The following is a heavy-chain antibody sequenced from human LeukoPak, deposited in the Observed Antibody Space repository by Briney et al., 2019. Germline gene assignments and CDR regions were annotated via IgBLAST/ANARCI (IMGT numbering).Heavy chain of an antibody. J-gene: IGHJ4*02. CDR3: ARDQDPYSSGWYGGGFDY. CDR1: GFTFSSYA. V-gene: IGHV3-30-3*01. D-gene: IGHD6-19*01. Sequence: PGRSLRLSCAASGFTFSSYAMHWVRQAPGKGLEWVAVISYDGSNKYYADSVKGRFTISRDNSKNTLYLQMNSLRAKDTAVYYCARDQDPYSSGWYGGGFDYWGQGTLVTVSS. CDR2: ISYDGSNK.